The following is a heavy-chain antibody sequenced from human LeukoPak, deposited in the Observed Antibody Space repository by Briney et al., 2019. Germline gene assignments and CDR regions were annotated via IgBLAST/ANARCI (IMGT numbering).Heavy chain of an antibody. CDR1: GGSISSGSYY. CDR3: ARDSYDFWSGYVRFDP. V-gene: IGHV4-61*02. CDR2: IYTSGST. D-gene: IGHD3-3*01. Sequence: SETLSLTCTVSGGSISSGSYYWSWIRQPAGKGLEWIGRIYTSGSTNYNPSLKSRVTISVDTSKNQFSLKLSSVTAADTAVYDCARDSYDFWSGYVRFDPWGQGTLVTVTS. J-gene: IGHJ5*02.